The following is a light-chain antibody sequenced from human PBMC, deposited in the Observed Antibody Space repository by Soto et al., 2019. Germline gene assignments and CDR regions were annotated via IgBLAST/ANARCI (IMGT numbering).Light chain of an antibody. Sequence: EIVMTQSPATLSVSPGERATLSCRASQSVGSNLACYQQKPGQAPRLLIYGASTRATGIPARFSGSGSGTEFTLTISSLQSEDFAIYFCQQYNNWPPDRTFGQGTNIEIK. V-gene: IGKV3-15*01. CDR3: QQYNNWPPDRT. CDR2: GAS. J-gene: IGKJ1*01. CDR1: QSVGSN.